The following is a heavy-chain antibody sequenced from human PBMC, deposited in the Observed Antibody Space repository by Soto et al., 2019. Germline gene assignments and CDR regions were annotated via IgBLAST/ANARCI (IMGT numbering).Heavy chain of an antibody. CDR1: GGSFSGYY. D-gene: IGHD3-22*01. Sequence: QVQLQQWGAGLLKPSETLSLTCAVYGGSFSGYYWSWIRQPPGKGLEWIGEINHSGSTNYNPSLKSRVTISVDTSKNQFSLKLSSVTAADTAVYYCARNSRYYDSSGYYKYYFDYWGQGTLVTVSS. V-gene: IGHV4-34*01. CDR2: INHSGST. J-gene: IGHJ4*02. CDR3: ARNSRYYDSSGYYKYYFDY.